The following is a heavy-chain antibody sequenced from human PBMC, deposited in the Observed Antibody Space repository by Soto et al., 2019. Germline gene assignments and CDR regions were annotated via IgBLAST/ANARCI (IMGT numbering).Heavy chain of an antibody. CDR1: GFMFSDYA. CDR2: IGKSGSDR. J-gene: IGHJ4*02. Sequence: EVKLVESGGGLVKPGGSLRISCKVSGFMFSDYAMTWVRQAPGKGLEWVSSIGKSGSDRDYADSVKGRFTISRDNSENTVYLQMDSLKVEDTALYFCMKVRDYWGQGTQVTVS. CDR3: MKVRDY. V-gene: IGHV3-23*04.